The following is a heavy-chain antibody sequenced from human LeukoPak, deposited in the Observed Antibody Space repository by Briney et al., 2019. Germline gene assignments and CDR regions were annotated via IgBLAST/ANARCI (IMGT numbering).Heavy chain of an antibody. CDR3: AKDWYYDSSGYYYEKEPPYYFDY. CDR1: GYTFTGYY. D-gene: IGHD3-22*01. CDR2: INPNSGGT. V-gene: IGHV1-2*02. Sequence: ASVKVSCKASGYTFTGYYMHWVRQAPGQGLEWMGWINPNSGGTNYAQKFQGRVTMTRDTSFTTVYMEVSRLTSDDTAVYYCAKDWYYDSSGYYYEKEPPYYFDYWGQGTLVTVSS. J-gene: IGHJ4*02.